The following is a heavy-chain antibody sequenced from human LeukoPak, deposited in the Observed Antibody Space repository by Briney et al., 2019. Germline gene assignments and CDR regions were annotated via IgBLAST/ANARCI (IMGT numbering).Heavy chain of an antibody. J-gene: IGHJ3*02. CDR2: IYTSGST. CDR3: ARHMVLRGYQLLYRRRNDAFDI. D-gene: IGHD2-2*02. V-gene: IGHV4-4*09. CDR1: GGSISSYY. Sequence: SETLSLTCTVSGGSISSYYWSWIRQPPGKGLEWIGYIYTSGSTNYNPSLKSRVTISVDTSKNQFCLKLSSVTAADTAVYYCARHMVLRGYQLLYRRRNDAFDIWGQGTMVTVSS.